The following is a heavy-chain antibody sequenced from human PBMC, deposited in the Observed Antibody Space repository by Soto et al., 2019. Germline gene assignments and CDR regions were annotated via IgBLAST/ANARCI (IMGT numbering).Heavy chain of an antibody. V-gene: IGHV1-18*01. CDR2: ISAYNGNT. CDR1: GYTFTSYG. D-gene: IGHD1-26*01. CDR3: ARDLVRVWELGQDWFDP. Sequence: ASVKVSCKASGYTFTSYGISWVRQAPGQGLEWMGWISAYNGNTNYAQKLQGRVTMTTDTSTGTAYMELRSLRSDDTAVYYCARDLVRVWELGQDWFDPWGQGTLVTVSS. J-gene: IGHJ5*02.